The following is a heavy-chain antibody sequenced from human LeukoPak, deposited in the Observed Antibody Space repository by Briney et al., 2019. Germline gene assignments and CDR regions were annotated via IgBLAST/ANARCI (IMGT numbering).Heavy chain of an antibody. Sequence: KSGGSLRLSCAASGFTFSSYAMSWVRQAPGKGLEWVSAISGSGGSTYYADSVKGRFTISRDNSKNTLYLQMNSLRAEDTAVYYCAKDWYDYGDYDAFDIWGQGTMVTVSS. D-gene: IGHD4-17*01. CDR3: AKDWYDYGDYDAFDI. CDR1: GFTFSSYA. V-gene: IGHV3-23*01. CDR2: ISGSGGST. J-gene: IGHJ3*02.